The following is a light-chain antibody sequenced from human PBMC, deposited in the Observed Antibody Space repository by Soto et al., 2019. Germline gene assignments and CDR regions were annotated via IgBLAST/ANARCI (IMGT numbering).Light chain of an antibody. Sequence: EIVLTQSPGTLSLSPGERATLSCRASQSVSSSSLAWYQQKPGQGPRLLIYGAFTRATGIPGRFSGSGSGTDFTLTISRLEPEDYSVYYCQQYGTFGPGTKVDIK. CDR3: QQYGT. J-gene: IGKJ3*01. CDR2: GAF. CDR1: QSVSSSS. V-gene: IGKV3-20*01.